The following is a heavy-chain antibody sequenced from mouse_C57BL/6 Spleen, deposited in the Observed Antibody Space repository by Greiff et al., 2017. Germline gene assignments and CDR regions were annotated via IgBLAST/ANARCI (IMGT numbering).Heavy chain of an antibody. D-gene: IGHD3-2*02. J-gene: IGHJ3*01. CDR3: ARPAAQAPWFAY. CDR2: IYPGDGDT. V-gene: IGHV1-80*01. CDR1: GYAFSSYW. Sequence: QVQLQQSGAELVKPGASVKISCKASGYAFSSYWMNWVKQRPGKGLEWIGQIYPGDGDTNYNGKFKGKATLTADKSSSTAYMQLSSLTSEDSAVYFCARPAAQAPWFAYWGQGTLVTVSA.